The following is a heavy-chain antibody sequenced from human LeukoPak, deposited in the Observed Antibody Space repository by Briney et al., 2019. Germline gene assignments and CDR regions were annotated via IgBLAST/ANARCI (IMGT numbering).Heavy chain of an antibody. D-gene: IGHD1-26*01. CDR3: ARGGGMGYYYYYMDV. J-gene: IGHJ6*03. Sequence: PSETLSLTCAVYGGSFSGYYWSWIRQPPGKGLEWIGYIYYSESTNYNPSLKSRVTISVDTSKNQFSLKLSSVTAADTAVYYCARGGGMGYYYYYMDVWGKGTTVTVSS. CDR2: IYYSEST. CDR1: GGSFSGYY. V-gene: IGHV4-59*01.